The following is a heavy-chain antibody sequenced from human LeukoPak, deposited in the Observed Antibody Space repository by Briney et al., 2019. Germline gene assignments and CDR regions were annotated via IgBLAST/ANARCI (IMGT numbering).Heavy chain of an antibody. J-gene: IGHJ5*02. CDR1: GYRFTSYW. CDR2: IYPGDSDT. Sequence: GESLKISCKGSGYRFTSYWIGWVRQMPGKGLEWMGIIYPGDSDTRYSPSFQGQVTISADKSISTAYLQWSSLKASDTAMYYCARLEGGYCSGGSCYLNWFDPWGQGTLVTVSS. D-gene: IGHD2-15*01. V-gene: IGHV5-51*01. CDR3: ARLEGGYCSGGSCYLNWFDP.